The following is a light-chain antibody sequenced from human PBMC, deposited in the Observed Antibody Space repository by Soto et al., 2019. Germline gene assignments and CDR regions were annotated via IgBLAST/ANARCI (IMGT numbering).Light chain of an antibody. J-gene: IGLJ1*01. V-gene: IGLV1-47*01. CDR1: SSNIGTNY. CDR3: ATWDDTLRGYV. CDR2: KNN. Sequence: QSVLTQSPSASGTPGQTVTISCSGSSSNIGTNYVFWYQHVPGTAPKLLLYKNNQRPSGVPDRFSGSRSGTSASLAISGLRSEDEADYYCATWDDTLRGYVFGTGTKVTVL.